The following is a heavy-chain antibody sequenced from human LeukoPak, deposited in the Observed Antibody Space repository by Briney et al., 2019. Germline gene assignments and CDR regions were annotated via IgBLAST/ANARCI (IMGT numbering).Heavy chain of an antibody. J-gene: IGHJ4*02. CDR3: ARTAIVVVPAEAYYFHY. V-gene: IGHV1-69*06. D-gene: IGHD2-2*01. CDR1: VGTFSRYA. Sequence: CSVKESCKGSVGTFSRYAISWVRQAAGQGVEWMGGIIPVFGTANYAKKFQGRVTITADKPTSTAYMELSSLRFEDTAVYYCARTAIVVVPAEAYYFHYWGQGPLVTVSS. CDR2: IIPVFGTA.